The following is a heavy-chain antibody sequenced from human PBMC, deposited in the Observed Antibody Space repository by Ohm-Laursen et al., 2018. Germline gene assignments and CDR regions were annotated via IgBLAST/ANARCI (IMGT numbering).Heavy chain of an antibody. D-gene: IGHD1-26*01. CDR2: ISGSGGST. J-gene: IGHJ6*02. V-gene: IGHV3-23*01. Sequence: SLRLSCAASGFTFSSYAMSWVRQAPGKGLEWVSAISGSGGSTYYADSVKGRFTIPRDNSKNTLYLQMNSLRAEDTAVYYCAKNLRVVGATWSYYYGMDVWGQGTTVTVSS. CDR3: AKNLRVVGATWSYYYGMDV. CDR1: GFTFSSYA.